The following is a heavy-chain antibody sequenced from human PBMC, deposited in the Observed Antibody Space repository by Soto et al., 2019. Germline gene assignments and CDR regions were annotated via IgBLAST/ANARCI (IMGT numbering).Heavy chain of an antibody. V-gene: IGHV4-59*01. CDR2: IYYSGST. Sequence: SETLSLTCTFSGCSISSYYWSWIRQPPGKGLEWIGYIYYSGSTNYNPSLKSRVTISVDTSKNQFSLKLSSVTAADTAVYYCAREPYCGGDCYSYFDYWGRGTLVTVSS. D-gene: IGHD2-21*02. J-gene: IGHJ4*02. CDR3: AREPYCGGDCYSYFDY. CDR1: GCSISSYY.